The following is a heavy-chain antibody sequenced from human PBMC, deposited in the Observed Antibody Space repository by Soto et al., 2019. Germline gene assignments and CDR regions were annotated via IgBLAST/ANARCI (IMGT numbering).Heavy chain of an antibody. CDR2: IYYSGST. Sequence: QVQLQESGPGLVKPSETLSLTCTVSGGSISSYYWSWIRQPPGKGLEWIGYIYYSGSTNYNPSLKSRVTISVDTSKNQFSLKLSSVTAADTAVYYCARVGLSSSSYLDYWGQGTLVTVSS. V-gene: IGHV4-59*01. CDR3: ARVGLSSSSYLDY. J-gene: IGHJ4*02. CDR1: GGSISSYY. D-gene: IGHD6-6*01.